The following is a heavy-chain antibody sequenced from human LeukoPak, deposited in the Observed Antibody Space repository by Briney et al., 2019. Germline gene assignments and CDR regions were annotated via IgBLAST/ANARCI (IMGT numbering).Heavy chain of an antibody. J-gene: IGHJ6*02. CDR2: MNPNSGNT. D-gene: IGHD3-16*02. Sequence: GASVKVSCKASGYTFTGYYMHWVRQAPGQGLEWMGWMNPNSGNTGYAQKFQGRVTMTRNTSISTAYMELSSLRSEDTAVYYCARVPTMITFGGVIPDYYYYGMDVWGQGTTVTVSS. CDR3: ARVPTMITFGGVIPDYYYYGMDV. V-gene: IGHV1-8*02. CDR1: GYTFTGYY.